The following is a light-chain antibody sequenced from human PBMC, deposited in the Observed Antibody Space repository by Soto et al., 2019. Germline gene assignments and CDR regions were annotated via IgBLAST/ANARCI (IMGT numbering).Light chain of an antibody. V-gene: IGKV4-1*01. Sequence: DIVMTQSPDSLAVSLGERATINCKSSQIVLDNSNNKNYLAWYQQKPGQPPKLLIYWASTRESGVPDRFSGSGSGTDFTLTISSLQAEDVAVYYCQQYYSTPLTFGGGTKVDIK. CDR3: QQYYSTPLT. CDR2: WAS. J-gene: IGKJ4*01. CDR1: QIVLDNSNNKNY.